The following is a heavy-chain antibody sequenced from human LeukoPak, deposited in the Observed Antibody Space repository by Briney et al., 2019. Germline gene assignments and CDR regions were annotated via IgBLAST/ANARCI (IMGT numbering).Heavy chain of an antibody. CDR1: GFTFSSYA. CDR2: ISGSGGST. D-gene: IGHD3-22*01. Sequence: GSLRLSCAASGFTFSSYAMSWVRQAPGKGLEWVSAISGSGGSTYYADSVKGRFTISRDNSKNTLYLQMNSLRAEDTAVYYCAKQYYYDSSGYYGDYWGQGTLVTVSS. CDR3: AKQYYYDSSGYYGDY. V-gene: IGHV3-23*01. J-gene: IGHJ4*02.